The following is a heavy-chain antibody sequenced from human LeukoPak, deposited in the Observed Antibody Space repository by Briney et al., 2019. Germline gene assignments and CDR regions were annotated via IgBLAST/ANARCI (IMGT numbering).Heavy chain of an antibody. Sequence: SQTLSLTCGISGDNFSSNRVSWNWVRQSPSRGLEWLGRTYYRSKWYNDYAISVRSRITINPDTSKNQFSLQLNSVTPEDTAVYYCARGTGDSCKDWGLGTLVTVSS. CDR1: GDNFSSNRVS. J-gene: IGHJ4*02. CDR3: ARGTGDSCKD. D-gene: IGHD3-22*01. CDR2: TYYRSKWYN. V-gene: IGHV6-1*01.